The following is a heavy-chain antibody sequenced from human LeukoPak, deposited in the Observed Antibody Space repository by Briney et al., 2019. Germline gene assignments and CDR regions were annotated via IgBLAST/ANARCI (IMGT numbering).Heavy chain of an antibody. Sequence: SETLSLTCTVSGGSISSYYWSWIRQPPGKGLEWIGYIYYSGSTNYNPSLKSRVTMSVDTSKNQFSLKLSSVTAADTAVYYCARDKRMVRGVIIHNWFDPWGQGTLVTVSS. CDR3: ARDKRMVRGVIIHNWFDP. J-gene: IGHJ5*02. D-gene: IGHD3-10*01. V-gene: IGHV4-59*12. CDR1: GGSISSYY. CDR2: IYYSGST.